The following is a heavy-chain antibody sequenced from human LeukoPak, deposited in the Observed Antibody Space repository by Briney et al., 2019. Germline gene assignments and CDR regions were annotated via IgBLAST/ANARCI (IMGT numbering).Heavy chain of an antibody. V-gene: IGHV4-4*07. J-gene: IGHJ4*02. CDR3: ARLGSSSWYGGGYFDY. CDR2: IYTSGST. CDR1: GGSISSYY. D-gene: IGHD6-13*01. Sequence: SETLSLTCTVSGGSISSYYWSWIRQPAGKGLEWIGRIYTSGSTNYNPSLKSRVTMSVDTSKNQFSLKLSSVTAADTAVYYCARLGSSSWYGGGYFDYWGQGTLVTVSS.